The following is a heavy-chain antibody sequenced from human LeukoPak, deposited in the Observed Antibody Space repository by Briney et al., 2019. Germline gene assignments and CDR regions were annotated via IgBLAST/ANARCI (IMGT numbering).Heavy chain of an antibody. Sequence: KTSETLSLTCTVSGGSISSSSYYWGWIRQPPGKGLEWIGSIYYSGSTYYNPSLKSRVTISVDTSKNQFSLKLSSVTAADTAVYYCARCGLGYPFDYWGQGTLVTVSS. V-gene: IGHV4-39*01. J-gene: IGHJ4*02. CDR3: ARCGLGYPFDY. CDR2: IYYSGST. D-gene: IGHD5-18*01. CDR1: GGSISSSSYY.